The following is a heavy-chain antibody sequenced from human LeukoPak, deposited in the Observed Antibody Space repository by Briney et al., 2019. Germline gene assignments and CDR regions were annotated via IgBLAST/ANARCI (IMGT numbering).Heavy chain of an antibody. CDR2: IIPIFGTA. V-gene: IGHV1-69*13. D-gene: IGHD3-22*01. J-gene: IGHJ4*02. Sequence: SVKVSCKASGGTFSSYAISWVRQAPGQRLEWMGGIIPIFGTANYAQKFQGRVTITADESTSTAYMELSSLRSEDTAVYYCATARLFLYYFDYWGQGTLVTVSS. CDR1: GGTFSSYA. CDR3: ATARLFLYYFDY.